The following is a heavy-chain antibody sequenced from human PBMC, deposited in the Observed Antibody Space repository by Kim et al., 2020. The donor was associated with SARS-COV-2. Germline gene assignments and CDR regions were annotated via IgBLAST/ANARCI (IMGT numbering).Heavy chain of an antibody. Sequence: ASVKVSCKAYGYSFTSFGISLVRQVPGQGLEWTGWISDYTGKRRYAQKFQGRVTMTTDRSTTTGYMELRSLRSDDTAVYYCARDSNGSGTFFEGWFDP. V-gene: IGHV1-18*01. CDR2: ISDYTGKR. J-gene: IGHJ5*02. CDR1: GYSFTSFG. D-gene: IGHD3-10*01. CDR3: ARDSNGSGTFFEGWFDP.